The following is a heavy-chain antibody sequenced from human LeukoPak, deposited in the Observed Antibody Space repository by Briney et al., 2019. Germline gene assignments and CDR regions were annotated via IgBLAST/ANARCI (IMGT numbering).Heavy chain of an antibody. Sequence: PGRSLRLSCAASGFTFSSYVMHWVRQAPGKGLEWVAVISYDGSNKYYADSVKGRFTISRDNSKNTLYLQMNSLRAEDTSVYYCAKGSDYPDYWGQGTLVTVSS. J-gene: IGHJ4*02. CDR1: GFTFSSYV. V-gene: IGHV3-30*18. CDR2: ISYDGSNK. CDR3: AKGSDYPDY.